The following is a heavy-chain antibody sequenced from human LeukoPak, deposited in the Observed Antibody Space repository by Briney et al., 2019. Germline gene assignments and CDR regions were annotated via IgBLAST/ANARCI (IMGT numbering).Heavy chain of an antibody. Sequence: GESLKISCQGSGYSFTSYWIAWVRQMPGKGPEWMGIIYPGDSDIRYRPSFQGQVTISADKSITTAYLQWSSLKASDTAMYYCARVRGSTYSSSSFRYGMDVWGQGTTVTVYS. CDR1: GYSFTSYW. D-gene: IGHD6-13*01. CDR3: ARVRGSTYSSSSFRYGMDV. V-gene: IGHV5-51*01. J-gene: IGHJ6*02. CDR2: IYPGDSDI.